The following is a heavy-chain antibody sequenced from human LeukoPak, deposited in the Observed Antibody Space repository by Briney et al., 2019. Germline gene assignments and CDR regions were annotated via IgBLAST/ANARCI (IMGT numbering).Heavy chain of an antibody. V-gene: IGHV3-23*01. D-gene: IGHD5-18*01. Sequence: QPGGSLRLSCAASGFIFSSYDMSWVRQPPGKGLEWVSVISGSGDSTYYADSVKGRFTISRDNSKNTLYLQLNSLRDEDTAVYYCAKALPPFYSGHAFDDWGQGTLVTVSS. CDR2: ISGSGDST. J-gene: IGHJ4*02. CDR3: AKALPPFYSGHAFDD. CDR1: GFIFSSYD.